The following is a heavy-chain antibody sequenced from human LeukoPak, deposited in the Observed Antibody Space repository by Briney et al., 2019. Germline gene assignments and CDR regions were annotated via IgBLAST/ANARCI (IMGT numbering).Heavy chain of an antibody. CDR2: IDRFSHTI. D-gene: IGHD2-2*01. V-gene: IGHV3-48*01. Sequence: PGGSLRLSCGASGFTFSDYSMNWVRQSPGKGLEWVSYIDRFSHTISYADSVKGRFTTSRDSDKESVYLQMDSLRAEDTAVYYCAGGYCSSTGCYGRAFDIWGQGTMVTVSS. CDR1: GFTFSDYS. J-gene: IGHJ3*02. CDR3: AGGYCSSTGCYGRAFDI.